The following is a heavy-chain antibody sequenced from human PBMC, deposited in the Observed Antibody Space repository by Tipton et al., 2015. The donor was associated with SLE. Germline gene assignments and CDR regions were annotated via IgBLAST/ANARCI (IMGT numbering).Heavy chain of an antibody. CDR3: ARHKDFLEWLSSANWFDP. V-gene: IGHV4-39*07. Sequence: TLSLTCSVSGGSISSRSYYWGWIRQPPGMGLEWIGSIYYSGSTFHNPSLKSRLTISVDKSKNQFSLKLSSVTAADTAVYYCARHKDFLEWLSSANWFDPWGQGTLVTVSS. D-gene: IGHD3-3*01. CDR2: IYYSGST. J-gene: IGHJ5*02. CDR1: GGSISSRSYY.